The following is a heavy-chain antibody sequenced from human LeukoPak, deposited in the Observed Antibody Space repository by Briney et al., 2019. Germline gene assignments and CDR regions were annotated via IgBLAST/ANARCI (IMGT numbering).Heavy chain of an antibody. V-gene: IGHV3-30-3*01. CDR3: ARGAEGPFGIVVVPAAPFDY. CDR1: GFTFSSYA. CDR2: ISYDGSNK. D-gene: IGHD2-2*01. Sequence: GGSLRLSCAASGFTFSSYAMHWVRQAPGKGLEWVAVISYDGSNKYYADSVKGRFTISRDNSKNTLYLQMNSLRAEDTAVYYCARGAEGPFGIVVVPAAPFDYWGQGTLVTVSS. J-gene: IGHJ4*02.